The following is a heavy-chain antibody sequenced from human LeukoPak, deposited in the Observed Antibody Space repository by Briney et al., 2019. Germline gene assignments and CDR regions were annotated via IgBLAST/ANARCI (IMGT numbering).Heavy chain of an antibody. D-gene: IGHD6-6*01. CDR1: GFTFRSYG. CDR3: AREGSSGGFDV. J-gene: IGHJ3*01. CDR2: IWYDGSNK. V-gene: IGHV3-33*01. Sequence: PGGSLRLSCAAPGFTFRSYGMHWVRQAPGKGLEWVAIIWYDGSNKYYADSVKGRFTISRDNSKNTLSLQMNSLRAEDTAVYYCAREGSSGGFDVWGQGTMVIVSS.